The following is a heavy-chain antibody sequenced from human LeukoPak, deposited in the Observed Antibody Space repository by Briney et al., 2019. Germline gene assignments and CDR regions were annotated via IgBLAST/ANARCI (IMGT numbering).Heavy chain of an antibody. CDR1: GFTFSSYA. V-gene: IGHV3-23*01. J-gene: IGHJ4*02. CDR3: ANRRGPIAVGN. CDR2: ISGSGGST. D-gene: IGHD6-19*01. Sequence: GGSLRLSCAASGFTFSSYAMSWVHQAPGKGLEWVSAISGSGGSTYYADSVKGRFTISRDNSKNTLYLQMNSLRAEDTAVYYCANRRGPIAVGNWGQGTLVTVSS.